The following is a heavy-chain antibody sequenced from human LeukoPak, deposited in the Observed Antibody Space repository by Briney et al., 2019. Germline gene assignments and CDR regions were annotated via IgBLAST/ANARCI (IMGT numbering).Heavy chain of an antibody. CDR1: GGSFSGYY. CDR3: ARTNYYDSSGYYDNPGAFDI. V-gene: IGHV4-34*01. J-gene: IGHJ3*02. Sequence: SETLSLTCAVYGGSFSGYYWSWIHQPPGKGLEWIGEINHSGSTNYNPSLKSRVTISVDTSKNQFSLKLSSVTAADTAVYYCARTNYYDSSGYYDNPGAFDIWGQGTMVTVSS. D-gene: IGHD3-22*01. CDR2: INHSGST.